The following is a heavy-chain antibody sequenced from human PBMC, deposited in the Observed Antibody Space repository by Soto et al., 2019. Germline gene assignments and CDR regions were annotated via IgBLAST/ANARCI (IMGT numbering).Heavy chain of an antibody. V-gene: IGHV3-23*01. D-gene: IGHD7-27*01. CDR3: GKGTWGAFDI. J-gene: IGHJ3*02. CDR2: ITSGSGGGT. Sequence: EVQLLESGGGLVQPGGSLRLSCVASGFTFSSNAMSWVRQAPGKGLEWVSHITSGSGGGTYYADSLKGRFTISRDSGKNTLYMQMNSLRVEDTAVYYGGKGTWGAFDIWGHATLVTVSS. CDR1: GFTFSSNA.